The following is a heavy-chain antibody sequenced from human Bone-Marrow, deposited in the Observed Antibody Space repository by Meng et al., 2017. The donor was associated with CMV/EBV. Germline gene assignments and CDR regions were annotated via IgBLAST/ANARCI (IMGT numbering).Heavy chain of an antibody. Sequence: GESLKISCGTSGFTFSGYEMNWVRQAPGKGLEWVSYISNSGSSTYYADSVKGRFTISRDNAQDSLYLQMDSLTVEDMAVYYCATFNGWSFFFDYWGQGALVTVSS. CDR1: GFTFSGYE. CDR2: ISNSGSST. D-gene: IGHD1-26*01. J-gene: IGHJ4*02. CDR3: ATFNGWSFFFDY. V-gene: IGHV3-48*03.